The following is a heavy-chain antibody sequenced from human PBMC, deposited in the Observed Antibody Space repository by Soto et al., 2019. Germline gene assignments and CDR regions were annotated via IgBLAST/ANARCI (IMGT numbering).Heavy chain of an antibody. V-gene: IGHV1-69*05. CDR1: GGTFSSYA. J-gene: IGHJ6*02. D-gene: IGHD4-4*01. CDR2: IIPLFRTP. CDR3: ARDNDRLQLGGNYYYILDV. Sequence: QVHLVQSGAEVKEPGSSVKVSCKASGGTFSSYAISWLRQAPGQGLEWMGGIIPLFRTPDYAQKFQGRVTLTXDXTTSTDYMELSSLRSEDTAVYYCARDNDRLQLGGNYYYILDVWGQGTTVTVSS.